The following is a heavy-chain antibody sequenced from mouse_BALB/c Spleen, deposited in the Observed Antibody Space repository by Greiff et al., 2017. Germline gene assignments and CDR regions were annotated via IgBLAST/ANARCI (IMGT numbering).Heavy chain of an antibody. J-gene: IGHJ2*01. Sequence: EVMLVESGGGLVKPGGSLKLSCAASGFTFSYYYMYWVRQTPEKRLEWVATISDGGSYTYYPDSVKGRFTISIDNAKNNLYLQMSSLKSEDTAMYYCARRVARNYFDYWGQGTTLTVSS. CDR1: GFTFSYYY. CDR3: ARRVARNYFDY. CDR2: ISDGGSYT. D-gene: IGHD1-1*02. V-gene: IGHV5-4*02.